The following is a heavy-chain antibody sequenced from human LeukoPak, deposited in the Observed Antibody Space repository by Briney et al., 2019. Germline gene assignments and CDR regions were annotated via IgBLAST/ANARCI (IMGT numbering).Heavy chain of an antibody. V-gene: IGHV4-39*01. CDR2: IYYSGRT. Sequence: PSETLSLTCTVSGGSITSSSYYWGWIRQPPGKGLEWIGSIYYSGRTHHNPSLKSRVTMPVDTSKNQFSLKLSSVTAADTAVYYCAGIDEYSSSSSPFDSFDIWGQGTAVTVSS. D-gene: IGHD6-6*01. CDR1: GGSITSSSYY. CDR3: AGIDEYSSSSSPFDSFDI. J-gene: IGHJ3*02.